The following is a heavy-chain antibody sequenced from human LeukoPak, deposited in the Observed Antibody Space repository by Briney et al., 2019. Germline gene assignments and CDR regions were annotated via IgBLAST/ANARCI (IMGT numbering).Heavy chain of an antibody. CDR3: SRGRGGFHGYENFDY. CDR1: GCNFLNFW. D-gene: IGHD5-12*01. J-gene: IGHJ4*02. V-gene: IGHV5-51*01. CDR2: IFPVAGAS. Sequence: GESLMIPCKVSGCNFLNFWIGWGRQPPRKGVEWMGIIFPVAGASCYRPSFQGQVTISVDESIMTAFLQWTSLKVSATGLYYCSRGRGGFHGYENFDYWGQGTLVAVSS.